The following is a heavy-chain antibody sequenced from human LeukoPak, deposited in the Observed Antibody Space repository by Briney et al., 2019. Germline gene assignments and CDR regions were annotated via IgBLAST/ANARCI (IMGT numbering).Heavy chain of an antibody. CDR2: IIPIFGTA. V-gene: IGHV1-69*13. D-gene: IGHD3-10*01. CDR3: ARVGDYGSGSYFFDY. Sequence: SVKVSCKASGGTFSSYAISWVRQAPGQGLEWMGGIIPIFGTANYAQKFQGRITITADESTRTAYMELSSLRSEDTAVYYCARVGDYGSGSYFFDYWGQGTMVTVSS. J-gene: IGHJ4*02. CDR1: GGTFSSYA.